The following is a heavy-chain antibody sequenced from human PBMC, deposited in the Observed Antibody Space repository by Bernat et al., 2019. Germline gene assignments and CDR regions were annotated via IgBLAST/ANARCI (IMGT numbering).Heavy chain of an antibody. Sequence: QVQLQESGPGLVKPSQTLSLTCTVSGGSISSGGYYWSWIRQHPGKGLEWIGYIYYSGSTYYNPSLKSRVTISVDTSKNQFSLKLSSVTAADTAVYYCARDKGQDYGDYIAFDIWGQGTMVTVSS. J-gene: IGHJ3*02. CDR2: IYYSGST. V-gene: IGHV4-31*03. CDR1: GGSISSGGYY. D-gene: IGHD4-17*01. CDR3: ARDKGQDYGDYIAFDI.